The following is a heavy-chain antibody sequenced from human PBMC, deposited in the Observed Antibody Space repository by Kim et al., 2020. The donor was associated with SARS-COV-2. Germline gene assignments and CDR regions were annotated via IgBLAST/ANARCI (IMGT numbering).Heavy chain of an antibody. V-gene: IGHV1-69*13. D-gene: IGHD5-12*01. CDR2: TIPMFGTA. J-gene: IGHJ5*02. CDR3: ARDPAFVMSSGYFFDL. CDR1: GGSFSSYS. Sequence: SVKVSCKASGGSFSSYSFSWVRQAPGLGLELMGATIPMFGTAKYAQKFQGTVTITADEGTNTVFLELTSLTSDDTAVYYCARDPAFVMSSGYFFDLWGQGTLVIVSS.